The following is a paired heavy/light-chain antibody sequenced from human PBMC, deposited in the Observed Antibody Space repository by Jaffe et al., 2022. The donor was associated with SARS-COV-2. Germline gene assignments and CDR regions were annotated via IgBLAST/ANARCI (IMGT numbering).Heavy chain of an antibody. CDR3: ARGSSVTIFGAVSRLDV. CDR2: INTGNGNT. Sequence: QVQLVQSGAEVKKPGASVKVSCRASGYNFPSHAIHWVRQAPGQGLEWMGWINTGNGNTKYSHKYQGRVTFTSDTSAATAYLDLDTLRSEDAAVYYCARGSSVTIFGAVSRLDVWGQGTAVIVSS. CDR1: GYNFPSHA. D-gene: IGHD3-3*01. J-gene: IGHJ6*02. V-gene: IGHV1-3*04.
Light chain of an antibody. CDR3: QQYDASSAT. CDR2: KAS. CDR1: QSIYSW. V-gene: IGKV1-5*03. J-gene: IGKJ2*01. Sequence: DIQMTQSPSTLSASIGDRVTITCRASQSIYSWLAWYQQKPGKAPKLLIYKASTLESGVPSRFSGSGSGTEFTLTISSLQPDDFATYYCQQYDASSATFGQGTRLEIK.